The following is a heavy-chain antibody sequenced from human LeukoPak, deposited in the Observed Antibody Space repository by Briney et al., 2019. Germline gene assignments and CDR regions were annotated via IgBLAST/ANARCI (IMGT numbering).Heavy chain of an antibody. D-gene: IGHD6-13*01. CDR1: SGSISTSNYY. J-gene: IGHJ4*02. V-gene: IGHV4-39*07. CDR3: ARWTLAAAGTVLFDY. Sequence: ASETLSLTCTVSSGSISTSNYYWGWVRQPPGKALEWIGNIFYSGSTYYSPSLKSRVTISLDTSRNQFSLKLNSVTAADTAVYYCARWTLAAAGTVLFDYWGQGTLVTVSS. CDR2: IFYSGST.